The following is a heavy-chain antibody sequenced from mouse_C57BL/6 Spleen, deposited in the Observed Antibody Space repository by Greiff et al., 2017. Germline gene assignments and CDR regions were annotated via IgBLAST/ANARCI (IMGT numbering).Heavy chain of an antibody. CDR1: GYTFTSYW. V-gene: IGHV1-64*01. D-gene: IGHD1-1*01. J-gene: IGHJ2*01. Sequence: VQLQQPGAELVKPGASVKLSCKASGYTFTSYWMHWVKQRPGQGLEWIGMIHPNSGSTNYNEKFKSKATLTVDKSSSTAYMQLSSLTSEDSAVYYCARGLYYYGSSTFDYWGQGTTLTVSS. CDR2: IHPNSGST. CDR3: ARGLYYYGSSTFDY.